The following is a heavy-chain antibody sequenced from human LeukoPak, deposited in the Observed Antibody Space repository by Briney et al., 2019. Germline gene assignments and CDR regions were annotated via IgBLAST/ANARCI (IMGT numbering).Heavy chain of an antibody. CDR3: VRDEF. Sequence: GGSLRLSCAASGFTFSWYWVSWVRQAPGKGLEWVANIKQDGSEKYYVDSVRGRFTISRDNAKNLLYLQMNSLRAEDTAVYYCVRDEFWGQGTLVTDSS. CDR2: IKQDGSEK. CDR1: GFTFSWYW. V-gene: IGHV3-7*01. J-gene: IGHJ4*02.